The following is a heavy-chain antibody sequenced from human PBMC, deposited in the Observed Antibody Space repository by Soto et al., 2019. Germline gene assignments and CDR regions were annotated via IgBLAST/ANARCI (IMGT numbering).Heavy chain of an antibody. CDR1: GFTFSDYY. CDR3: ARDTWPTAAVTSAFDI. J-gene: IGHJ3*02. Sequence: PGGSLRLSCAASGFTFSDYYMSWIRQAPGKGLEWVSYISSSGSTIYYADSVKGRFTISRDNAKNSLYLQMNSLRAEDTAVYYCARDTWPTAAVTSAFDIWGQGTMVTVSS. CDR2: ISSSGSTI. V-gene: IGHV3-11*01. D-gene: IGHD4-17*01.